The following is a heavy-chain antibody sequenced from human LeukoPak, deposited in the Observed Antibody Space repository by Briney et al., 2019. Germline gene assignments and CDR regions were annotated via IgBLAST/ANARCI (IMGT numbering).Heavy chain of an antibody. Sequence: ASVKVSCKASGGTLSSYAISWVRQAPGQGLEWMGGIIPIFGTANYAQKFQGRVTITTDESTSTAYMELSSLRSEDTAVYYCARDSHREGQQLWLQEDAFDIWGQGTMVTVSS. CDR2: IIPIFGTA. CDR1: GGTLSSYA. V-gene: IGHV1-69*05. J-gene: IGHJ3*02. CDR3: ARDSHREGQQLWLQEDAFDI. D-gene: IGHD5-18*01.